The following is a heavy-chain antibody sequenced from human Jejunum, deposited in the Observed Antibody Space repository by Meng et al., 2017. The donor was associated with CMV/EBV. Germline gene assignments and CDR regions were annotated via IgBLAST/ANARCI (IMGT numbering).Heavy chain of an antibody. CDR2: IKEDGTEK. V-gene: IGHV3-7*01. Sequence: RLSCAGSGFTFSNCWMSWVRQAPGKGLECVANIKEDGTEKYYVDSVKGRFTISRDNAKNSLYLQMNSLRAEDTAVYYCARQAGTYWGQGTLVTVSS. CDR1: GFTFSNCW. D-gene: IGHD6-13*01. CDR3: ARQAGTY. J-gene: IGHJ4*02.